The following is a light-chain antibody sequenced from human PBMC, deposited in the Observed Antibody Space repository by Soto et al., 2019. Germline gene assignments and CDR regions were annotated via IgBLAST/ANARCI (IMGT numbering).Light chain of an antibody. CDR1: SSNIGSTYD. CDR2: VNT. Sequence: QAVVTQPPSVSGAPGQRVTISCTGSSSNIGSTYDVQWYQQLPGTAPKLLIHVNTDRPSGVPDRFSGSKSGTSASLAITGLQADDEADYYCQSYDDSLSVHYVFGTGTKLTVL. J-gene: IGLJ1*01. V-gene: IGLV1-40*01. CDR3: QSYDDSLSVHYV.